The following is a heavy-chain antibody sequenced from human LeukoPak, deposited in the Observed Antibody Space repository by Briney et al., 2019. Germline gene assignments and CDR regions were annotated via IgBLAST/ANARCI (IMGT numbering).Heavy chain of an antibody. J-gene: IGHJ4*02. V-gene: IGHV4-31*03. CDR3: ASSKSGYYDSSGYYY. CDR1: GGSISSGGYS. D-gene: IGHD3-22*01. Sequence: SQTLSLTCTVSGGSISSGGYSWSWIRQHPGKGLEWIGYIYYSGSTYYNPSLKSRVTISVDTSKNQFSLKLSSVTAADTAVYYCASSKSGYYDSSGYYYWGQGTLVTVSS. CDR2: IYYSGST.